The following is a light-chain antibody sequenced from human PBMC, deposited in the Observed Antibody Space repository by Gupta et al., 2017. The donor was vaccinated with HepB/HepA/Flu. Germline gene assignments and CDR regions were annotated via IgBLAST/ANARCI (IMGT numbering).Light chain of an antibody. J-gene: IGKJ2*02. Sequence: DIVVTQSPDSLAISLGERATINCKSSQRIFYRPDSKDSLAWFQQRPGQPPKLLMTSSSTRESGVPDRFSGSGSGTDFTLTISNLQAEDVAVYFCLQYDDTPWTFARGTKLEIK. CDR2: SSS. CDR3: LQYDDTPWT. CDR1: QRIFYRPDSKDS. V-gene: IGKV4-1*01.